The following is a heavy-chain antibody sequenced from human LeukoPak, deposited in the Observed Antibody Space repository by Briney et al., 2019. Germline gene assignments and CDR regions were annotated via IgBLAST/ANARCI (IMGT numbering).Heavy chain of an antibody. J-gene: IGHJ4*02. Sequence: PGGSLRLSCAASGFTFSSYSMNWVRQAPGKGLEWVSSISSSSYIYYADSVKGRFTISRDNAKNSLYLQMNSLRAEDTAVYYCARDPGIAAAGTGDPFDYWGQGTLVTVSS. V-gene: IGHV3-21*01. D-gene: IGHD6-13*01. CDR3: ARDPGIAAAGTGDPFDY. CDR1: GFTFSSYS. CDR2: ISSSSYI.